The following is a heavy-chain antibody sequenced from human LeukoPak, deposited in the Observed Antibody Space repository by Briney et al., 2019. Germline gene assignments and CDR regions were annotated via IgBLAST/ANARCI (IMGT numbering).Heavy chain of an antibody. Sequence: PSETRSLTCALYGGSFSGYYWSWIRQPPGRGLEWIGEINHSGSRNYNTSVKRRVTISVETSKNQCCLKLSSVTAADTAVYYCARGLPHYLPRITMIVVRAWGQGTLVNVSS. CDR3: ARGLPHYLPRITMIVVRA. V-gene: IGHV4-34*01. J-gene: IGHJ5*01. CDR1: GGSFSGYY. D-gene: IGHD3-22*01. CDR2: INHSGSR.